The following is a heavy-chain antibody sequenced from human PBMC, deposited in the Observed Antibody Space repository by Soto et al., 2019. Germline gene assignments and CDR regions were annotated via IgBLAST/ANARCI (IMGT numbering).Heavy chain of an antibody. CDR2: TNADNGDT. CDR1: GYTFSTYA. V-gene: IGHV1-3*01. J-gene: IGHJ4*02. D-gene: IGHD3-10*01. CDR3: AKGGWFGELPFDY. Sequence: QVHLVQSGAEMRKPGASVKVSCKASGYTFSTYAIHWVRQAPGQGLEWMGWTNADNGDTKFSQKFQGRVTITRYTAANTAYMDLSSLRPEDTAVYYCAKGGWFGELPFDYWGQGTLVTVSS.